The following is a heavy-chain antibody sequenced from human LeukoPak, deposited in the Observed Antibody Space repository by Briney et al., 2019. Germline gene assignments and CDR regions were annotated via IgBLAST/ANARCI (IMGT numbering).Heavy chain of an antibody. CDR2: INHSGGST. D-gene: IGHD4-17*01. CDR3: AREDAVTLPFDY. CDR1: GYTFTSYY. J-gene: IGHJ4*02. V-gene: IGHV1-46*01. Sequence: PWASVTVSCKASGYTFTSYYMHWVRQAPGQGLEWMGIINHSGGSTSYEQKFQGRVTMTRDTPTSTVYIELSSLRSEDTAVYYCAREDAVTLPFDYWGQGTLVTVSS.